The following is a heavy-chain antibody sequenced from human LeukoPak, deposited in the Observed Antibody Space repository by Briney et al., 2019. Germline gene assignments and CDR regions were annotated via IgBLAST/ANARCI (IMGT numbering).Heavy chain of an antibody. Sequence: SETLSLTCTVSGGSISSYYWSWIRQPPGKGLEWIGYIYYSVSTNYNPSLKSRVTISVDTSKNQFSLKLSSVTAEDTAVYYCARTIPHQHHRGRAYGSGSLDYWGQGTLVTVSS. J-gene: IGHJ4*02. CDR2: IYYSVST. CDR3: ARTIPHQHHRGRAYGSGSLDY. V-gene: IGHV4-59*01. CDR1: GGSISSYY. D-gene: IGHD3-10*01.